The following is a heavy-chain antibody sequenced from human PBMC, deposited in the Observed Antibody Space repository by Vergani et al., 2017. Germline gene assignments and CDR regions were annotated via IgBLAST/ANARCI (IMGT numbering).Heavy chain of an antibody. CDR1: GFTFRIYG. V-gene: IGHV3-30*02. CDR3: TKAGQYDSDNFHDS. CDR2: IRYDGTKR. Sequence: QVQLAESGGGVVQPGGSLRLSCIASGFTFRIYGMHWVRQAPGKGLEWVAFIRYDGTKRFYGDSVKGRFTISRDNSQTTVFLQMNSLRADDSGVYYCTKAGQYDSDNFHDSWGQGAMVTVAS. D-gene: IGHD3-22*01. J-gene: IGHJ1*01.